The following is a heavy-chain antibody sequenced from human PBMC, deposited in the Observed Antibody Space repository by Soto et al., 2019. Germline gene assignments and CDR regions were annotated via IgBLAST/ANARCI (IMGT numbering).Heavy chain of an antibody. CDR2: ISGSSSTI. CDR3: ARASGYYDTSGYYGAFYYYGMDV. CDR1: GFTFSTSD. V-gene: IGHV3-48*02. D-gene: IGHD3-22*01. J-gene: IGHJ6*02. Sequence: AGSLRLSCAASGFTFSTSDMNWVRQAPGKGLEWVSYISGSSSTIYYADSVKGRFTISRDNVKNSLFLQMNSLRDEDTAVYYCARASGYYDTSGYYGAFYYYGMDVWGQGTTVTVSS.